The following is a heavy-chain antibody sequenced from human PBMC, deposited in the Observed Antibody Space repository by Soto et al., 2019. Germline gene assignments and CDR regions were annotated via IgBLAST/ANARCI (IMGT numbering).Heavy chain of an antibody. CDR2: FNIGNGNT. CDR1: GYTFTSYS. Sequence: ASVKVSCKASGYTFTSYSMHWVRQAPGQRLEWVGWFNIGNGNTEFSQKFQGRVTITRDTSASTDYMELSSLTSEDTAVYYCARDSWAFDYWGQGTLVTVSS. CDR3: ARDSWAFDY. J-gene: IGHJ4*02. V-gene: IGHV1-3*04. D-gene: IGHD2-21*01.